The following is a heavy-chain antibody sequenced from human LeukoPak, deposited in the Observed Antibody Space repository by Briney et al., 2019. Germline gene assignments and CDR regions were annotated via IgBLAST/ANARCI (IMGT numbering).Heavy chain of an antibody. CDR2: IIPIFGTP. CDR3: ARGQARLSWFDP. Sequence: SVKVSCKASGGTFSSYAISWVRQAPGQGLEWMGGIIPIFGTPNYAQKFQGRVTIIADESTSTAYMELSSLRSEDTAVYYCARGQARLSWFDPWGQGTLVTVSS. CDR1: GGTFSSYA. D-gene: IGHD6-19*01. J-gene: IGHJ5*02. V-gene: IGHV1-69*13.